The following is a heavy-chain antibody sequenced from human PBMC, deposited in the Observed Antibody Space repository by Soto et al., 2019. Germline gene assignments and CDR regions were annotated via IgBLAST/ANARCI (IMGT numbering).Heavy chain of an antibody. CDR3: ARDDLGKGAFDI. CDR1: GFTFSSYS. V-gene: IGHV3-48*04. CDR2: ISSSSSTI. J-gene: IGHJ3*02. Sequence: GGSLRLSCAASGFTFSSYSMNWVRQAPGKGLEWVSYISSSSSTIYYADSVKGRFTISRDNAKNSLYQQTNSLRAEDTAVDYCARDDLGKGAFDIWGQGTMVTVSS. D-gene: IGHD7-27*01.